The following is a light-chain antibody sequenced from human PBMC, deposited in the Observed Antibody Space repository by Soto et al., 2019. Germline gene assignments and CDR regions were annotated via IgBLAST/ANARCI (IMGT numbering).Light chain of an antibody. Sequence: EIVLTQSPGTLSLSPGERATLSCRASQSLNTNSLAWYQQKPGQTHRLLIYAASTRDTDIPDRFIGSGSGTDFALTITRLEPEDFAMYYCQQYNASPLTFGPGTKLDVK. CDR1: QSLNTNS. J-gene: IGKJ3*01. CDR3: QQYNASPLT. V-gene: IGKV3-20*01. CDR2: AAS.